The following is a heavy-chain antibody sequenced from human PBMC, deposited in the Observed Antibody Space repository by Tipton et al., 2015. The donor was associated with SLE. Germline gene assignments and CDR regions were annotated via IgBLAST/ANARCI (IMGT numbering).Heavy chain of an antibody. CDR3: ARDGVRKGWWFFDL. Sequence: TLSLTCTVSGGSISSGGHYWSWIRQPAGKGLEWIGRIHASGSSGSTEYNPSLKSRVSMSLDTSKNQFSLNLTSVTAADMALYYCARDGVRKGWWFFDLWGRGTLVTVSS. CDR1: GGSISSGGHY. CDR2: IHASGSSGST. D-gene: IGHD3-16*01. J-gene: IGHJ2*01. V-gene: IGHV4-61*02.